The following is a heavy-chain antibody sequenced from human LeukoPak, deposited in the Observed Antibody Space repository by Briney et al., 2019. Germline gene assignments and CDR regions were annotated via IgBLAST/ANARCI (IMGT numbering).Heavy chain of an antibody. J-gene: IGHJ4*02. CDR3: ASMICSTTSCWIDY. CDR1: GFTFSSYA. CDR2: ISYDGSNK. V-gene: IGHV3-30-3*01. Sequence: PGRSLRLSCAASGFTFSSYAMHWVRQAPGKGLEWVAVISYDGSNKYYADSVKGRFTISRDNSKNTLYLQMNSLRAEDTAVYYCASMICSTTSCWIDYWGQGTLVTVSS. D-gene: IGHD2-2*01.